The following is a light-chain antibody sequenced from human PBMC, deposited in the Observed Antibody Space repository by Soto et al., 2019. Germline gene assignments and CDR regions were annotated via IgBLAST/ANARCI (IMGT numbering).Light chain of an antibody. CDR2: TNN. CDR3: AAWDDSLSGPVV. J-gene: IGLJ2*01. Sequence: QSVLTQPPSASGTPGQRVIISCSGSSSNIGSNTVNWYKQLPGMAPNLLIYTNNQRPSGVPDRFSGSKSGTSASLAISGLQSEDEADYYCAAWDDSLSGPVVFGGGTKLTVL. CDR1: SSNIGSNT. V-gene: IGLV1-44*01.